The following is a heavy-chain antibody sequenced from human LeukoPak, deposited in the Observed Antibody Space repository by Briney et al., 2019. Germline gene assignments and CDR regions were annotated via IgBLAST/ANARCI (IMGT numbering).Heavy chain of an antibody. CDR2: ISGSGGST. CDR1: GFTFSSYA. Sequence: GSLRLSCAASGFTFSSYAMSWVRQAPGKGLEWVSAISGSGGSTYYADSVKGRFTISRDNSKNTLYLQMNSLRAEDTAVYYCAKHPRIASSGWYSLDYWGQGTLVTVSS. J-gene: IGHJ4*02. D-gene: IGHD6-19*01. CDR3: AKHPRIASSGWYSLDY. V-gene: IGHV3-23*01.